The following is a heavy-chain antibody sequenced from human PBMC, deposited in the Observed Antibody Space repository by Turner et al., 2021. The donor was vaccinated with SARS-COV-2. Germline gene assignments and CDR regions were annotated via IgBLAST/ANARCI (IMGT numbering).Heavy chain of an antibody. CDR3: AKITGTTTGDY. Sequence: QVQLVESGGGVVQPGRSLRLSCAASGFTFSSYGMPWVRQAPGKGLEWVAVISYDGSNKFYADSVKGRFTISRDNSKNTLYLQMNSLRAEDTAVYYCAKITGTTTGDYWGQGTLVTVSS. D-gene: IGHD1-7*01. J-gene: IGHJ4*02. V-gene: IGHV3-30*18. CDR2: ISYDGSNK. CDR1: GFTFSSYG.